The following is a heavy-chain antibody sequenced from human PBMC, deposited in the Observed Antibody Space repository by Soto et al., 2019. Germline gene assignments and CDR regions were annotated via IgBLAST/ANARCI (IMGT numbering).Heavy chain of an antibody. Sequence: GASVKVSCKASGYTFTSYYMHWVRQAPGQGLEWMGIINPSGGSTSYAQKFQGRVTMTRDTSTSTVYMELSSLRSEDTAVYYCAREPWELPDRYYFDYWGQGTLVTVSS. J-gene: IGHJ4*02. CDR1: GYTFTSYY. V-gene: IGHV1-46*01. D-gene: IGHD1-26*01. CDR2: INPSGGST. CDR3: AREPWELPDRYYFDY.